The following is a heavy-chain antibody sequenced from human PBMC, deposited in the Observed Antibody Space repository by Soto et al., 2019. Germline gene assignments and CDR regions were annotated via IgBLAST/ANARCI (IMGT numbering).Heavy chain of an antibody. CDR3: AREWYGMSSEAFDI. D-gene: IGHD2-8*01. Sequence: GGSLRLSCSASGFTFSSYTMNWVRQAPGKGLEWVSSINSVSSYIFYADSVRGRFTISRDNAKNSLYLQVNSLSAEDTAMYFCAREWYGMSSEAFDIWGQGTMVTVSS. J-gene: IGHJ3*02. CDR2: INSVSSYI. CDR1: GFTFSSYT. V-gene: IGHV3-21*01.